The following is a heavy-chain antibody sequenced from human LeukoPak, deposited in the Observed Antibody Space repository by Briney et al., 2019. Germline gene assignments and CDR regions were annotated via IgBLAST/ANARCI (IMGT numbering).Heavy chain of an antibody. J-gene: IGHJ3*02. CDR3: AKPIIDYDFWSGHDAFDI. Sequence: GGSLRLSCAASGFTFSSYAMSWVRQAPGKGLEWVSAISGSGGSTYYADSVKGRFTISRDNSKNTLYLQMNSLRAEDTAVYYCAKPIIDYDFWSGHDAFDIWGQGTMVTVSS. CDR2: ISGSGGST. V-gene: IGHV3-23*01. D-gene: IGHD3-3*01. CDR1: GFTFSSYA.